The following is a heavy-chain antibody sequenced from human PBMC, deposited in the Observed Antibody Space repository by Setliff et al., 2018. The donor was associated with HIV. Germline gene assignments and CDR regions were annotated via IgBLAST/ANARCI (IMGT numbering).Heavy chain of an antibody. V-gene: IGHV4-4*07. CDR3: ARTKLVDTAIGDHYDGLDF. Sequence: PSETLSLTCTVSGGSINSYAWIWIRQPAGKGLEWVGHIYSSGSSNYNPYLKNRVTITVDTSKNKYPLRLSTVTAADTGVDYCARTKLVDTAIGDHYDGLDFWGQGTMVTVSS. CDR2: IYSSGSS. D-gene: IGHD5-18*01. J-gene: IGHJ6*02. CDR1: GGSINSYA.